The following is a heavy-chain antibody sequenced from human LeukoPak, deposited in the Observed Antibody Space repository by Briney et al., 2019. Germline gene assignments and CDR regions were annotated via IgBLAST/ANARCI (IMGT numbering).Heavy chain of an antibody. J-gene: IGHJ4*02. CDR3: ARLVVVPAAVTSYYFDY. CDR2: INHSGST. D-gene: IGHD2-2*01. CDR1: GGSFSGYY. V-gene: IGHV4-34*01. Sequence: PSGTLSLTCAVYGGSFSGYYWSWIRQPPGKGLEWIGEINHSGSTNYNPSLKSRVTISVDTSKNQFTLKLSSVTAADTAVYYCARLVVVPAAVTSYYFDYWGQGTLVTVSS.